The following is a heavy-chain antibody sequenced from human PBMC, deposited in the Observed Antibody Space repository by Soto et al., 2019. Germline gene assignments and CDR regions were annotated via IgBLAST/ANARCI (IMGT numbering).Heavy chain of an antibody. CDR3: ARESPPADY. CDR1: GYTFNSYG. V-gene: IGHV1-18*01. CDR2: ISAYNDNT. Sequence: QVQLVQSGAEVKKPGASVKVSCKASGYTFNSYGISWVRQAPGQGLEWMGWISAYNDNTNYAQNLQGIVTMTTDTSTSPAYMELRSLSSDDTAVYYWARESPPADYWGQGTLVTVSS. J-gene: IGHJ4*02.